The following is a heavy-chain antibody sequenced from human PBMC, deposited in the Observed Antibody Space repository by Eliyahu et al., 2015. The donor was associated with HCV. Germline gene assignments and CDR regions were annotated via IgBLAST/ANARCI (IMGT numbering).Heavy chain of an antibody. CDR2: INEDGSEK. CDR1: GFPFXVSW. J-gene: IGHJ4*02. V-gene: IGHV3-7*01. Sequence: EVQLVESGGALVQPGGSLXLXCAAXGFPFXVSWMGWVRQAPGKGLEWVAHINEDGSEKYYLDSLRGRFTISRDNAEDSLFLQMNSLRVEDTALYYCVRDRLLSTYRGLDNWGQGTPVTVSA. D-gene: IGHD2/OR15-2a*01. CDR3: VRDRLLSTYRGLDN.